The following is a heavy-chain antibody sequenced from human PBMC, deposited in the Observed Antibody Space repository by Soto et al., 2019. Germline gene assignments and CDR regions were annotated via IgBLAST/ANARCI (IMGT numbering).Heavy chain of an antibody. V-gene: IGHV3-23*01. CDR2: IPSRGGST. CDR1: SFTLSSYA. CDR3: AKASYNDILNGAC. J-gene: IGHJ4*02. D-gene: IGHD3-9*01. Sequence: PGGSLRLSCPVSSFTLSSYAMTWVRQAPGKGLEWVSGIPSRGGSTYYADSVKGRFTISRDNSKNTLYLQMNSLRGDDTAVYYCAKASYNDILNGACWGQGPLVTVS.